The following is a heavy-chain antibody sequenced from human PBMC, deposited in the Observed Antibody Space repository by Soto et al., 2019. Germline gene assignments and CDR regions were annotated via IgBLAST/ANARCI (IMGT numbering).Heavy chain of an antibody. Sequence: QVPLQESGPGLVKPSQTLSLTCTVSGGSISSGGYYWSWIRQHPGKGLEWIVYIYYSGRTYYNPSLNSRVTISVDTSKNQFSLKLSSVTAADTAVYYCARDVARGGNFDYWGQGTLVTVSS. J-gene: IGHJ4*02. D-gene: IGHD3-16*01. CDR1: GGSISSGGYY. CDR3: ARDVARGGNFDY. CDR2: IYYSGRT. V-gene: IGHV4-31*03.